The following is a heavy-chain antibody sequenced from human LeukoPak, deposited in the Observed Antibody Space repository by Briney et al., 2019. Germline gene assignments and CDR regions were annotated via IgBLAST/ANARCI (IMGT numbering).Heavy chain of an antibody. D-gene: IGHD5-18*01. CDR3: AHSPYSYGFVGGFDY. Sequence: SGPTLVNPPQTLTLTCTFSGFALRTRGVGVGWIRQPPGKALEWLSLNYWDDDKRYSPYRKSRLTITKDTSKNQVVLTMTNMDPVDTATYYCAHSPYSYGFVGGFDYWGQGTLVTVSS. V-gene: IGHV2-5*02. J-gene: IGHJ4*02. CDR2: NYWDDDK. CDR1: GFALRTRGVG.